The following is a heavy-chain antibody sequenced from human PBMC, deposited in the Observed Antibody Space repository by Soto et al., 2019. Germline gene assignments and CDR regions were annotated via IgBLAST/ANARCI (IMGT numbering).Heavy chain of an antibody. J-gene: IGHJ6*02. V-gene: IGHV4-59*01. CDR2: IYCSGST. Sequence: PSETLSLTCTVSGGSISSYYWSWIRQPPGKGLEWIGYIYCSGSTNYNPSLKSRVTISVDTSKNQFSLKLSSVTAADTAVYYCARSFGYSSSFGMDVWGQGTTVTVSS. CDR1: GGSISSYY. D-gene: IGHD6-13*01. CDR3: ARSFGYSSSFGMDV.